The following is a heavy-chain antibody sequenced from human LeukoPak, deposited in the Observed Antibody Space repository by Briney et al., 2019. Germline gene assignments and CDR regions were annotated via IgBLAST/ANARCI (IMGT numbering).Heavy chain of an antibody. CDR2: IRYDGSNK. J-gene: IGHJ4*02. D-gene: IGHD5-18*01. CDR3: ARQYISGQWYFDY. V-gene: IGHV3-30*02. CDR1: GFTFSSYG. Sequence: GGSLKLSCAASGFTFSSYGMHWVRQAPGKGLEWVAFIRYDGSNKYYADSVKGRFTISRDNSKNTLYLQMNSLIPEDTAVYYCARQYISGQWYFDYWGQGTLVTVSS.